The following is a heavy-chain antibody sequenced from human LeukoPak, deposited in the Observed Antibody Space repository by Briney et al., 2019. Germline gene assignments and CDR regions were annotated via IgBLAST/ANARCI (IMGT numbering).Heavy chain of an antibody. J-gene: IGHJ4*01. V-gene: IGHV5-10-1*01. CDR1: GSIFTAHW. D-gene: IGHD6-19*01. CDR3: ARLTLVAVAEIRDY. CDR2: IDPTDSYT. Sequence: GASLQISCEGSGSIFTAHWISWVRQLPGKGLEWMGRIDPTDSYTNYSPSFQGRVTISADKSISTAYLQWSSLKASDTAMYYCARLTLVAVAEIRDYWGQGTLVTVSS.